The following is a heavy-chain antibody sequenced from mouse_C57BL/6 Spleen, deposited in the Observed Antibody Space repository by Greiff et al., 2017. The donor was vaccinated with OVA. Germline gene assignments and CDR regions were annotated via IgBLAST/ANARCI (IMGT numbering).Heavy chain of an antibody. CDR3: ARDDYDYFDY. Sequence: VQLQQPGAELVKPGASVKLSCKASGYTFTSYWMHWVKQRPGQGLEWIGMIHPNSGSTNYNEKFKSKATLTVDKSSSTAYMQLSSLTSADSAVYYCARDDYDYFDYWGQGTTLTVSS. J-gene: IGHJ2*01. D-gene: IGHD2-4*01. CDR2: IHPNSGST. V-gene: IGHV1-64*01. CDR1: GYTFTSYW.